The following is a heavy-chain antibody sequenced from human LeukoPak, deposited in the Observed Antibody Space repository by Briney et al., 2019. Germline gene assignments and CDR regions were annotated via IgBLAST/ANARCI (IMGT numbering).Heavy chain of an antibody. CDR3: ARDGGSSWSYFDY. D-gene: IGHD6-13*01. J-gene: IGHJ4*02. CDR2: ISYDGSNK. Sequence: PGGSLRLSCVVSGFTFSSYGMHWVRQAPGKGLDWVAVISYDGSNKYYADSVKGRFTISRDNSKNTLYLQMNSLRAEDTAVYYCARDGGSSWSYFDYWGQGTLVTVSS. CDR1: GFTFSSYG. V-gene: IGHV3-30*03.